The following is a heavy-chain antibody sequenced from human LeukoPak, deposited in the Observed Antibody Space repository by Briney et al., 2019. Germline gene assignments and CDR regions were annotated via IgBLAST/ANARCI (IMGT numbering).Heavy chain of an antibody. D-gene: IGHD3-3*02. CDR1: GGSISFY. CDR3: ARGHFYRRGFLNLVDPPPPPYFDY. V-gene: IGHV4-30-4*01. J-gene: IGHJ4*02. CDR2: IYYSGST. Sequence: SQTLSLTCTDSGGSISFYWSWIRQPPGKGLEWIGYIYYSGSTYYNPSLKSRVTISVDTSKNQFSLKLSSVTAADTAVYYCARGHFYRRGFLNLVDPPPPPYFDYWGQGTLVTVSS.